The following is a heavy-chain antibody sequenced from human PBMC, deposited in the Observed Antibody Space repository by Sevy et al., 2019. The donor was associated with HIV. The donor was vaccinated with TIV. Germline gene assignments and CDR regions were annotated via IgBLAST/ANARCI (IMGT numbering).Heavy chain of an antibody. Sequence: GGSLRLSCAASGLTFSSHAMHWVRQAPGKGLESVAVISYDGTTIYYGDSVKGRFTISRDDSKKTLYLEMNSLRAEDTAVYYCARDLGYESSGYLPFFDPRGQGTLVTVSS. CDR3: ARDLGYESSGYLPFFDP. CDR2: ISYDGTTI. D-gene: IGHD3-22*01. V-gene: IGHV3-30-3*01. CDR1: GLTFSSHA. J-gene: IGHJ5*02.